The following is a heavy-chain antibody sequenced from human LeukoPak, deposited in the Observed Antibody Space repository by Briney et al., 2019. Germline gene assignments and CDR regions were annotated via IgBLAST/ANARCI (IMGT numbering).Heavy chain of an antibody. CDR3: ASARYSSSWYNFQHQNNWFDP. V-gene: IGHV4-59*01. CDR2: IYYSGST. D-gene: IGHD6-13*01. CDR1: GGSNSSYY. J-gene: IGHJ5*02. Sequence: PSETLSLTCTVSGGSNSSYYWSWIRQPPAKGLEWIGYIYYSGSTNYNPSLKSRVTISVDTSKNQFSLKLSSVTAADTAVYYRASARYSSSWYNFQHQNNWFDPWGQGTLVTVSS.